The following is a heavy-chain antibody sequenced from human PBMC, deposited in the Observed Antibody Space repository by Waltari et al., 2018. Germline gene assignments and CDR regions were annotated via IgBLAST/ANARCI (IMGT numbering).Heavy chain of an antibody. CDR1: GGPLSSSSYY. Sequence: QLQLQESGPGLVKPSETLSLTCTVSGGPLSSSSYYWGWIRQPPGKGLEWIGSIYYSGSTYYNPSLKSRVTISVDTSKNQFSLKLSSVTAADTAVYYCATREDYGGNLRYFDYWGQGTLVTVSS. V-gene: IGHV4-39*01. J-gene: IGHJ4*02. D-gene: IGHD4-17*01. CDR3: ATREDYGGNLRYFDY. CDR2: IYYSGST.